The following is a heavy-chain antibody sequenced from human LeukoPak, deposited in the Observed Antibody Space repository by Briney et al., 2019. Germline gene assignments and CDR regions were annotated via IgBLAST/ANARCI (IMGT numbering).Heavy chain of an antibody. CDR3: ARIAAAGNGYFDY. J-gene: IGHJ4*02. D-gene: IGHD6-13*01. CDR1: GCSLSTSGMR. Sequence: SGPTLMNPTQTLTLTCTFSGCSLSTSGMRVSWIRQPPGRALEWLARIDWDDDKFYSTSLKTRLTTSKDTSKNQVVLTMTNMDPVDTATYYCARIAAAGNGYFDYWGQGTLVTVSS. CDR2: IDWDDDK. V-gene: IGHV2-70*04.